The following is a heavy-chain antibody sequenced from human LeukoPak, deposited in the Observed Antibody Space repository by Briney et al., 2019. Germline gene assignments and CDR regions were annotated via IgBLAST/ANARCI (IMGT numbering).Heavy chain of an antibody. D-gene: IGHD5/OR15-5a*01. V-gene: IGHV1-2*02. J-gene: IGHJ6*02. CDR2: INPKTGVP. CDR3: AREEFDSVPFPQSRAMDV. CDR1: GYTFIAYD. Sequence: ASVKVSCKALGYTFIAYDIYWGRQAPGQGLECLGWINPKTGVPNYAQRFQGGVTMTSDASRNTVYMESSGLTSDDTAVYYWAREEFDSVPFPQSRAMDVWGQGTTVIVSS.